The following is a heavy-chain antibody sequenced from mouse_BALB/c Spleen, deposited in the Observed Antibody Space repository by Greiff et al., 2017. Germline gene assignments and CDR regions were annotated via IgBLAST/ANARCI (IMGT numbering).Heavy chain of an antibody. CDR2: IWSGGST. CDR1: GFSLTSYG. D-gene: IGHD2-12*01. CDR3: ARSDDPYYAMDY. Sequence: VQLQQSGPGLVQPSQSLSITCTVSGFSLTSYGVHWVRQSPGKGLEWLGVIWSGGSTDNNAAFISRLSISKDNSKSQVFFRMNSLQANDTAIYYCARSDDPYYAMDYWGQGTSVTVSS. J-gene: IGHJ4*01. V-gene: IGHV2-2*02.